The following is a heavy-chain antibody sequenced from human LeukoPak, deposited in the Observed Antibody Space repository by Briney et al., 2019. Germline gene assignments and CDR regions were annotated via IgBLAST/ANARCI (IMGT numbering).Heavy chain of an antibody. D-gene: IGHD6-19*01. Sequence: PSETLSLTCTVSGGSISSSSYYWSWIRQPPGKGLEWIGEINHSGSTNYNPSLKSRVTISVDTSKNQFSLKLSSVTAADTAVYYCARWRKYSSGWYLGSNWFGPWGQGTLVTVSS. V-gene: IGHV4-39*07. CDR1: GGSISSSSYY. CDR2: INHSGST. J-gene: IGHJ5*02. CDR3: ARWRKYSSGWYLGSNWFGP.